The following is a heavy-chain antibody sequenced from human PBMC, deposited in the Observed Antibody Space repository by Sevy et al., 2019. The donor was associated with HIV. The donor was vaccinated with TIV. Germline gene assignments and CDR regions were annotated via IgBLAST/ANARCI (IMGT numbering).Heavy chain of an antibody. CDR3: ARRLSSAWYFDF. Sequence: GGSLRLSCAASGFSVSRNHINWVRQAPGKGQEWISVIYSDGTTQYADSVKGRFTISRDTSNNTVYLQVSSLTADDTAVYYCARRLSSAWYFDFWGQGTLVTVSS. CDR1: GFSVSRNH. J-gene: IGHJ4*02. V-gene: IGHV3-53*01. D-gene: IGHD6-19*01. CDR2: IYSDGTT.